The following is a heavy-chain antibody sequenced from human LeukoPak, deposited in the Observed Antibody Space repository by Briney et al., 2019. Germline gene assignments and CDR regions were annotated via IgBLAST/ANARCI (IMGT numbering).Heavy chain of an antibody. D-gene: IGHD2-21*02. CDR1: GFTFSSYS. CDR3: ARPPAGGGDYLDAIGY. Sequence: GGSLRLSCAASGFTFSSYSMNWVRQGPGKGLEWVSSISSASGIIHYADSVKGRFTISRDNAKNSLYLQMNSLRDEDTAVYYCARPPAGGGDYLDAIGYWGQGTLVSVSS. V-gene: IGHV3-48*02. CDR2: ISSASGII. J-gene: IGHJ4*02.